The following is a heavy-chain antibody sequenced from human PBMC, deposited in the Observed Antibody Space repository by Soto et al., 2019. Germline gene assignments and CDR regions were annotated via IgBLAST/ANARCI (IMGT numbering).Heavy chain of an antibody. V-gene: IGHV1-2*07. J-gene: IGHJ1*01. CDR3: ARGQPVLSLAL. CDR2: INPKNVFI. CDR1: GYTFTDFY. D-gene: IGHD6-13*01. Sequence: SVKVSCTSSGYTFTDFYIHWVRQAPGQWLDWLCWINPKNVFINYSHKFQGSFTMPRDTSVNTSYIYLNILNFDDSAIYYCARGQPVLSLALGGRGTQAPVSS.